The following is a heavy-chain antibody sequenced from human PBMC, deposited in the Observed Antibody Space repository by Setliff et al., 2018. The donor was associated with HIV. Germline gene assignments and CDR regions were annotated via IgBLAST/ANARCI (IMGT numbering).Heavy chain of an antibody. Sequence: GAPVKVSCKASGYTFTNFGITWVRQVPGQGLEWMGWVNTNNDKTNYAQKFQGRVTMTTDRSTKTAYLDLGSLRPDDTAVYYCARDLYTSGWPNWFDPWGPGTLFTVAS. CDR2: VNTNNDKT. D-gene: IGHD6-19*01. V-gene: IGHV1-18*01. CDR1: GYTFTNFG. CDR3: ARDLYTSGWPNWFDP. J-gene: IGHJ5*02.